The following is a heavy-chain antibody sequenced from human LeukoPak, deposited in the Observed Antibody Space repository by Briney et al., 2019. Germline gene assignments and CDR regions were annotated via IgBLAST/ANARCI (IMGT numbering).Heavy chain of an antibody. CDR3: ARGYSTGWYGGFDF. Sequence: PSETLSLTCTVSGGSISSYYWSWIRQPPGKGLEWIGFINYSGSTTYNPSLKSRVTISVDTSRNQFSLKLSSVTAADRAVYYCARGYSTGWYGGFDFRGQGTLVTVSS. CDR1: GGSISSYY. D-gene: IGHD6-19*01. V-gene: IGHV4-59*08. CDR2: INYSGST. J-gene: IGHJ4*02.